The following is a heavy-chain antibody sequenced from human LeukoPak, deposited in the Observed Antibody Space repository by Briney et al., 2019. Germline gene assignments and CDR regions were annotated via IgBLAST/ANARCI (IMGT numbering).Heavy chain of an antibody. V-gene: IGHV4-39*01. CDR1: GGSISSSSYY. CDR3: ARQGNGYSRVDY. D-gene: IGHD5-24*01. CDR2: IYYSGNT. J-gene: IGHJ4*02. Sequence: PSETLSLTCTVSGGSISSSSYYWGWIRQPPGKGLEWIGSIYYSGNTYYNPSLKSRFTISIDTSKNQFFLKVNSVTAADTATYYCARQGNGYSRVDYWGQGTLVTVSS.